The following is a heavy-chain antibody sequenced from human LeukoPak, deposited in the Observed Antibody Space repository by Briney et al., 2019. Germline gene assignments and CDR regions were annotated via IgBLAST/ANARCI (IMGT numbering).Heavy chain of an antibody. Sequence: GGSLRLSCAASGFXFSSYAISWVRQAPGKGQEWVSSISGSGGSTYYADSVKGRFTISRDNSKNALYLQMNSLRAEDTAVYYCAKGRGAAAADGMDAWGQGTTVTVPS. CDR2: ISGSGGST. CDR3: AKGRGAAAADGMDA. D-gene: IGHD6-25*01. CDR1: GFXFSSYA. V-gene: IGHV3-23*01. J-gene: IGHJ6*02.